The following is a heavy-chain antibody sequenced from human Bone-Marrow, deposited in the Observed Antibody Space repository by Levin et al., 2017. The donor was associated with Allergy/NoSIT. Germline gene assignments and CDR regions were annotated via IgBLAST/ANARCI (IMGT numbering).Heavy chain of an antibody. CDR2: ISGSGGST. D-gene: IGHD6-19*01. CDR3: AKDGRKQWLAVDL. J-gene: IGHJ5*02. V-gene: IGHV3-23*01. Sequence: GGSLRLSCSASGFTFSSYAMSWVRQAPGKGLEWVSAISGSGGSTYYLDSVKGRFTISRDNSKNTLDLQMNSLRAEDTAVYYCAKDGRKQWLAVDLWGQGALVTVSS. CDR1: GFTFSSYA.